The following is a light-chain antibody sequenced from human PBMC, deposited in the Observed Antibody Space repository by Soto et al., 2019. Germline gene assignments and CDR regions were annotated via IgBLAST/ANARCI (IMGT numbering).Light chain of an antibody. CDR2: AAS. J-gene: IGKJ1*01. CDR3: QQYYSYPQT. Sequence: AIRMTQSPSSLSASTGDRVTITCRASQGISSYLAWYQQKPGKAPKLLIYAASTLQIGVPSRFSGSGSGTDFTLTISCLQSEDVPTYYCQQYYSYPQTFGQGTKVEI. CDR1: QGISSY. V-gene: IGKV1-8*01.